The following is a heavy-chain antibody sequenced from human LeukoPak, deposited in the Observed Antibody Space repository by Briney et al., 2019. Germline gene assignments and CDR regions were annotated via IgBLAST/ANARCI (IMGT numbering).Heavy chain of an antibody. CDR3: ARELPPYYFDY. V-gene: IGHV4-34*01. Sequence: PSETLSLTCAVYGGSFSGYYWSWIRQPPGKGLEWIGEINHSGSTNYNPSLKSRVTISVDTSKNQFSLKQSSVTAADTAMYYCARELPPYYFDYWGQGTLVTVSS. CDR2: INHSGST. CDR1: GGSFSGYY. J-gene: IGHJ4*02. D-gene: IGHD1-26*01.